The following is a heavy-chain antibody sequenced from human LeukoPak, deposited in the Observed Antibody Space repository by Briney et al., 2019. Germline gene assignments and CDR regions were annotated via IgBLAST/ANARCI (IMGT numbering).Heavy chain of an antibody. D-gene: IGHD3-22*01. CDR1: GFTFSGYW. Sequence: GGSLRLSCAASGFTFSGYWMSWVRQAPGKGLEWVANINLDGSVRHFVDSARGRFTISRDNAKNSLYLQMNSLRAEDTALYYCATSDDSSGSDWGQGTLVTVSS. J-gene: IGHJ4*02. CDR3: ATSDDSSGSD. V-gene: IGHV3-7*01. CDR2: INLDGSVR.